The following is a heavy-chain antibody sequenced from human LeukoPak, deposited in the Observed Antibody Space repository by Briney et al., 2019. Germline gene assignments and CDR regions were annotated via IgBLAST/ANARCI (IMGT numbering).Heavy chain of an antibody. Sequence: GGSLRLSCAASGFTFSSYGMHWVRQAPGKGLEWVAFIRYDGSNKYYADSVKGRFTISRDNAKNSLYLQMNSLRAEDTAVYYCARDPRVAFDIWGQGTMVTVSS. CDR3: ARDPRVAFDI. J-gene: IGHJ3*02. V-gene: IGHV3-30*02. CDR2: IRYDGSNK. CDR1: GFTFSSYG.